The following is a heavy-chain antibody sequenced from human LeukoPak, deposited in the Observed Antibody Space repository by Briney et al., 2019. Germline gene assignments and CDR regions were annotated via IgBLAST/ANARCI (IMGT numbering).Heavy chain of an antibody. Sequence: GGSPRLSCAASGFTFSSYAMHWVRQAPGKGLEWVAVISYDGSNKYYADSVKGRFTISRDNSKNTLYLQMNSLRAEDTAVYYCARVTVGPTPHFDYWGQGTLVTVSS. CDR2: ISYDGSNK. CDR1: GFTFSSYA. CDR3: ARVTVGPTPHFDY. D-gene: IGHD4-11*01. J-gene: IGHJ4*02. V-gene: IGHV3-30-3*01.